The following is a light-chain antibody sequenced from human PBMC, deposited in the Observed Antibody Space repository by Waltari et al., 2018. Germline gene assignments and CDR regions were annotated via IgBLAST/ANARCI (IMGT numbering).Light chain of an antibody. CDR3: YSATDNYRV. CDR1: VLAKQY. J-gene: IGLJ3*02. Sequence: SYELTQPSSASVSPGQTARITCSGDVLAKQYARWFQQKPGQAPVVVIYKDRERPSGIPERFSGSSSGTTVTLTISGAQVEDEGDYYCYSATDNYRVFGGGTKLTVL. CDR2: KDR. V-gene: IGLV3-27*01.